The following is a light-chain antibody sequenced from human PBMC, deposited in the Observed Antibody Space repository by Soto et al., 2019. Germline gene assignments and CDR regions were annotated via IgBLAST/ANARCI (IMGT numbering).Light chain of an antibody. V-gene: IGKV1-39*01. CDR3: QQSYSTPVT. CDR2: SAS. Sequence: DIQMTQSPLSLSASVGDRVTITCRASQNIRRYLNWYQQKPGKAPELLIYSASTLQGGVPSRFTGSGSETDFTLTITSLQPEDFATYYCQQSYSTPVTFGGGTKVEIK. CDR1: QNIRRY. J-gene: IGKJ4*01.